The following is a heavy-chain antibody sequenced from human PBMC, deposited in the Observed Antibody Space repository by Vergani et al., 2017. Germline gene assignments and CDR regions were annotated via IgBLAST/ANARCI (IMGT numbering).Heavy chain of an antibody. CDR2: IIPIFGTA. CDR3: ARAPLTTVVRGAYWYFDL. V-gene: IGHV1-69*01. D-gene: IGHD4-23*01. Sequence: QVQLVQSGAEVKKPGSSVKVSCKASGCTFSSYAISWVRQAPGQGLEWMGGIIPIFGTANYAQKFQGRVTITADESTSTAYMELSSLRSEDTAVYYCARAPLTTVVRGAYWYFDLWGRGTLVTVSS. J-gene: IGHJ2*01. CDR1: GCTFSSYA.